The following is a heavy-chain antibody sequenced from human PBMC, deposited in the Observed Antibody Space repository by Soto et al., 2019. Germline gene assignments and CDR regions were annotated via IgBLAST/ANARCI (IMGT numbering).Heavy chain of an antibody. J-gene: IGHJ5*02. CDR1: GDSIGSGDYY. D-gene: IGHD3-10*01. Sequence: QVQLQESGPRLVKPSQTLSLTCTVSGDSIGSGDYYWTWIRQPPGKGLEWIGYIYYIGPTFYNPSLERRVNISVDASKNQFSLRVTSVTAAHTAVYYCARGSTYSGFVTWGQGMLITVSS. CDR3: ARGSTYSGFVT. CDR2: IYYIGPT. V-gene: IGHV4-30-4*01.